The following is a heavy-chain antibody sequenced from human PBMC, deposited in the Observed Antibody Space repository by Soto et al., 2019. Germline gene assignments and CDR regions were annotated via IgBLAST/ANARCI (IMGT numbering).Heavy chain of an antibody. V-gene: IGHV4-31*03. CDR2: IYYSGST. J-gene: IGHJ6*03. CDR3: ASQYLQFDYYYYYMYV. CDR1: GGSISSGGYY. Sequence: TSETLSLTCTVSGGSISSGGYYWSWIRQHPGKGREWIGYIYYSGSTYYNPSLKSRVTISVDTSKNQFSLKLSSVTAADTAVYYCASQYLQFDYYYYYMYVWGKGTTVTVSS. D-gene: IGHD4-4*01.